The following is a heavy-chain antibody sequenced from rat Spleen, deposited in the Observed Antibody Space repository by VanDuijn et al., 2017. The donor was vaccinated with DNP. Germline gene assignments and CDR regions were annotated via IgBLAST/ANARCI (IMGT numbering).Heavy chain of an antibody. CDR1: GFTFTSYY. Sequence: QVQLQQSGAELAKPGSSVKISCKASGFTFTSYYISWMKQTTGQGLEYIGNINTGSGGTNYNEKFKGKATLTVDKSSSTALMQLSSLTPDDSAVYYCARRGYSAMDAWGQGTSVTVSS. V-gene: IGHV1-43*01. J-gene: IGHJ4*01. CDR2: INTGSGGT. CDR3: ARRGYSAMDA.